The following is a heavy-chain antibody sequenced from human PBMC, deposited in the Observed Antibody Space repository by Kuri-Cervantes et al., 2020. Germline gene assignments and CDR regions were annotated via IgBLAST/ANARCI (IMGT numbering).Heavy chain of an antibody. J-gene: IGHJ3*02. Sequence: GGSLRLSCAASGFTFSSYAMSWVRQAPGKGLEWVAVIWYDGSNKYYADSVKGRFTISRDNSKNTLYLQMNSLTTEDTALYYCAKEYSRGYTYGHDAFDMWGQGTRVTVSS. CDR1: GFTFSSYA. V-gene: IGHV3-30*02. CDR2: IWYDGSNK. D-gene: IGHD5-18*01. CDR3: AKEYSRGYTYGHDAFDM.